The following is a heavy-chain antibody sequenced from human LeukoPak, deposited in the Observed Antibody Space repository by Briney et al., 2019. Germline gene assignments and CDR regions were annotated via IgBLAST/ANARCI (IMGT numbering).Heavy chain of an antibody. V-gene: IGHV3-48*03. CDR3: ARESVLLWFGESGFDY. CDR1: GFTFSSYE. J-gene: IGHJ4*02. D-gene: IGHD3-10*01. Sequence: SGGSLRLSCAASGFTFSSYEMNWVRQAPGKGLEWVSYISSSGSTIYYADSVKGRFTISRDNAKNSLYLQMNSLRAEDTAVYYCARESVLLWFGESGFDYWGQGTLVTVSS. CDR2: ISSSGSTI.